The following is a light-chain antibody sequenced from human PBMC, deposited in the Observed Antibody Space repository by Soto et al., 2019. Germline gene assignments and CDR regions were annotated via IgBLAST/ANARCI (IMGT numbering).Light chain of an antibody. V-gene: IGKV3-20*01. CDR1: QSVSSNF. J-gene: IGKJ1*01. CDR2: GAS. CDR3: HQYGSSPRT. Sequence: EIVLTQSPGTLSLSPGGRATLSCRASQSVSSNFLAWYQQKPGQAPRLLIYGASIRATGIPDRFSGSGSGTDFTLTIRRLEPEDFAMYFCHQYGSSPRTFGQGTKVEIK.